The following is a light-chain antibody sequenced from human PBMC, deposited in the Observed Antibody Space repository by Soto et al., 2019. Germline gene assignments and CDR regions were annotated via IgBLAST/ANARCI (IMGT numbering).Light chain of an antibody. CDR2: GAS. V-gene: IGKV3D-20*02. J-gene: IGKJ4*01. CDR3: QQRSDWPLT. CDR1: QSVSFTY. Sequence: EIVLTQSPGTLSLSPGERATLSCRATQSVSFTYIAWYQQTPGQAPRLLIYGASSRATGIPARFSGSGSGTDFTLTISRLEPEDFAVYYCQQRSDWPLTFGGGTKVDIK.